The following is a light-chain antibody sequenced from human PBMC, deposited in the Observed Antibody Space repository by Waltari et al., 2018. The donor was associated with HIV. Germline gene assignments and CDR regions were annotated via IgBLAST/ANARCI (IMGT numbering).Light chain of an antibody. CDR3: ASWDDSLNGPV. CDR1: SSNIGSNT. Sequence: QSVLTQPPSTSGTPGQRVTISCSGSSSNIGSNTVSWFQQLPGQAPKVPIYGKNPRPSGVPDRFAASKSGTSASLAIGGLQSEDEADYYCASWDDSLNGPVFGGGTTLTVL. J-gene: IGLJ2*01. CDR2: GKN. V-gene: IGLV1-44*01.